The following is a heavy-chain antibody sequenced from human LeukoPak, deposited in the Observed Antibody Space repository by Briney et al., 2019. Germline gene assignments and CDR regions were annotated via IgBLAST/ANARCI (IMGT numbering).Heavy chain of an antibody. Sequence: SETLSLTCAVDGGSFSGYYWSWIRQPPGKGLELIGEINHSGSTNYNPSLKSRVTMSVDTSKNQFSLKLNSVTAADTAVYYCAKGKKGPREYYGMDVWGQGTTVTVSS. J-gene: IGHJ6*02. CDR3: AKGKKGPREYYGMDV. CDR1: GGSFSGYY. CDR2: INHSGST. V-gene: IGHV4-34*01.